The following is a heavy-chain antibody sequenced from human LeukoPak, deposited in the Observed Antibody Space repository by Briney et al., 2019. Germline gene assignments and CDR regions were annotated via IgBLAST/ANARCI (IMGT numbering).Heavy chain of an antibody. D-gene: IGHD3-22*01. Sequence: SVNVSCKSSGFTFTISAMQWVRQARGQRLEGIGWIVVGSGNTNYAQKFQERVTITRDMSTSTDYMELSSLRSEDTAVYYCAANPYCYDSSGYLDYWGQGTLVTVSS. V-gene: IGHV1-58*02. CDR3: AANPYCYDSSGYLDY. J-gene: IGHJ4*02. CDR1: GFTFTISA. CDR2: IVVGSGNT.